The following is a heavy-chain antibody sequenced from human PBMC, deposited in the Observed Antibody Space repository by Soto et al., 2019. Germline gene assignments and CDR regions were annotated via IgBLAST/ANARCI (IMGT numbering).Heavy chain of an antibody. CDR2: ISYDGSNK. CDR3: AKEGYYYGSGSYLYYYYYSGMDV. CDR1: GFTFSSYG. V-gene: IGHV3-30*18. Sequence: PGGSVRLSCAASGFTFSSYGLHWVRQAPGKGLEWVAVISYDGSNKYYADSVKGRFTISRDNSKNTLYLQMNNLRTEDTAVYYCAKEGYYYGSGSYLYYYYYSGMDVWGQGTTVTVSS. D-gene: IGHD3-10*01. J-gene: IGHJ6*02.